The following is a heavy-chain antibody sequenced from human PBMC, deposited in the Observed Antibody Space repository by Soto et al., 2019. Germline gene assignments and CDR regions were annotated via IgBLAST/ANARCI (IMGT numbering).Heavy chain of an antibody. J-gene: IGHJ6*02. D-gene: IGHD6-6*01. V-gene: IGHV1-69*06. Sequence: QVQLVQSGAEVKKPGSSVKVSCKASGGTFSSYAISWVRQAPGQGLEWMGGIIPILGTANYAQKFQGRVTIRADKATNAAYMELSSLRSEDTAVYYCARVFDGAARYSCYGMDVWGQGTTVTVSS. CDR3: ARVFDGAARYSCYGMDV. CDR1: GGTFSSYA. CDR2: IIPILGTA.